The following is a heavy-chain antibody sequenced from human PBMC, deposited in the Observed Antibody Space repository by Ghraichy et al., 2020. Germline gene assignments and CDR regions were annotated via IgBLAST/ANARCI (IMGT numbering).Heavy chain of an antibody. Sequence: SETLSLTCTVSGGSISSYYWSWIRQPPGKGLEWIGYIYNSGSTNYNPSIKSRVTISVDTSKNQTSLKLSSVTAADTAVYNCARDVRYYDCWSRSFYYGMDVWRQGTTF. V-gene: IGHV4-59*01. CDR3: ARDVRYYDCWSRSFYYGMDV. D-gene: IGHD3-3*01. CDR2: IYNSGST. J-gene: IGHJ6*02. CDR1: GGSISSYY.